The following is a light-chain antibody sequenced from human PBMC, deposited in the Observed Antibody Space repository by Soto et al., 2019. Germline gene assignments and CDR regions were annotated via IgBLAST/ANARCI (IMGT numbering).Light chain of an antibody. V-gene: IGKV3-20*01. J-gene: IGKJ4*01. CDR2: GVS. CDR3: QQYFTSPLT. CDR1: QSVSSNY. Sequence: EVVLTQSPGTLSLSPGESATLSCRASQSVSSNYLAWYQQKPGQAPRLLIYGVSTRATGIPDRFSGSGSGTDFSLTISRLEPEDFALYYCQQYFTSPLTFGEGTKVEIK.